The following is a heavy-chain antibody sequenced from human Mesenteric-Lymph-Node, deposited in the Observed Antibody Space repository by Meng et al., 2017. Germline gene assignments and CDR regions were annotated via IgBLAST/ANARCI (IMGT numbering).Heavy chain of an antibody. CDR3: ARDHYGAGVDY. CDR1: GYTFTTYA. Sequence: QVQLVQSGSELKNPGASVKVSGKASGYTFTTYAINWVRQAPGQGLEWMGRINPVSGDTDYEEKFQGRVTMTRDTSISTAYMELSRVQSDDTGMYYCARDHYGAGVDYWGQGTLVTVSS. J-gene: IGHJ4*02. V-gene: IGHV1-2*05. CDR2: INPVSGDT. D-gene: IGHD4/OR15-4a*01.